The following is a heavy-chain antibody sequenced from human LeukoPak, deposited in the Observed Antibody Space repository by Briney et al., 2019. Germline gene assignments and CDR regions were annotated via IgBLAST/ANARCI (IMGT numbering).Heavy chain of an antibody. Sequence: SETLSLTCAVYGGSFSGYYWSWIRQPPGKGLEWIGEINHSGSTNYNPSLKSRVTISVDTSKNQFSLKLSSVTAADTAVYYCARGRTIGYYYYGMDVWGQGTTVTVSS. J-gene: IGHJ6*02. CDR3: ARGRTIGYYYYGMDV. V-gene: IGHV4-34*01. CDR2: INHSGST. D-gene: IGHD3-16*01. CDR1: GGSFSGYY.